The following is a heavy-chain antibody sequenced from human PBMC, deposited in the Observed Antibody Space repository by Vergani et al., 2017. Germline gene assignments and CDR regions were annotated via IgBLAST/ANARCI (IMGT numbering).Heavy chain of an antibody. CDR1: GFTFSSYG. D-gene: IGHD2-2*01. J-gene: IGHJ4*02. V-gene: IGHV3-30*02. CDR2: IRYDGSNK. Sequence: QVQLVESGGGVVQPGGSLRLSCEASGFTFSSYGMHWVRQAPGKGLEWVAFIRYDGSNKYYADSVKGRFTISRDNSKNTLYLQMNSLRAEDTAVYYCAKLGVVVPAAMNPDYWGQGTLVTVSS. CDR3: AKLGVVVPAAMNPDY.